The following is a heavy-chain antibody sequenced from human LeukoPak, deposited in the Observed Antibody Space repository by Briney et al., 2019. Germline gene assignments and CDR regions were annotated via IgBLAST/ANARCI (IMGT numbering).Heavy chain of an antibody. Sequence: SETLSLTCAVSGGSFSGYYWSWIRQPPGKGLEWIGEINHSGSTNYNPSLKSRVTISVDTSKNQFSLKLSSVTAADTAVYYCARHGDGANTFAYWGQGTLVTVSS. V-gene: IGHV4-34*01. D-gene: IGHD4/OR15-4a*01. CDR3: ARHGDGANTFAY. CDR2: INHSGST. CDR1: GGSFSGYY. J-gene: IGHJ4*01.